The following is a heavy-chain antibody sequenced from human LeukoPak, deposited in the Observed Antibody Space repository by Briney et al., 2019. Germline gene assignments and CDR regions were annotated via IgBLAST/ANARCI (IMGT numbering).Heavy chain of an antibody. CDR2: ISAYNGNT. V-gene: IGHV1-18*01. D-gene: IGHD5-18*01. CDR1: GYIFTSYG. Sequence: GASVKVSCKASGYIFTSYGISWVRQAPGQGPEWMGWISAYNGNTNYAQKLQGRVTMTTDTSTSTAYMELRSLRSDDTAVYYCARSEGFGYGYSYGDYWGQGTLVTVSS. J-gene: IGHJ4*02. CDR3: ARSEGFGYGYSYGDY.